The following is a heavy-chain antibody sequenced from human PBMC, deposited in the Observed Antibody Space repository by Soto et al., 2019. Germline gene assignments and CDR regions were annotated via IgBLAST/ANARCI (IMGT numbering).Heavy chain of an antibody. Sequence: QVQLVQSGAEVKKAGASVKVSCKASGYTFTSYGISWVRQAPGQGLEWIGWISTYNGNTNHAQKVPGRVTMTTDTSTSTAYMDLRSMRFDDTAVQYCATFRYGSASPDYWGQGTLVTVSS. D-gene: IGHD3-10*01. J-gene: IGHJ4*02. CDR2: ISTYNGNT. V-gene: IGHV1-18*01. CDR3: ATFRYGSASPDY. CDR1: GYTFTSYG.